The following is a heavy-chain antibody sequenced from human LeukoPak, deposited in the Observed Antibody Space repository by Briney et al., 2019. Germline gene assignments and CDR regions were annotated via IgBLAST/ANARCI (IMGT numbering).Heavy chain of an antibody. J-gene: IGHJ4*02. V-gene: IGHV3-23*01. D-gene: IGHD2-15*01. CDR2: ISGSGGST. Sequence: GGSLRLSCAASGFTFSSYAMSWVRQAPGKGLEWVSAISGSGGSTYYADSVKGRFTISRDNSKNTLYLQTNSLRVEDTAVYYCARDRGDVEVPAVVDYWGQGTLVTVPS. CDR3: ARDRGDVEVPAVVDY. CDR1: GFTFSSYA.